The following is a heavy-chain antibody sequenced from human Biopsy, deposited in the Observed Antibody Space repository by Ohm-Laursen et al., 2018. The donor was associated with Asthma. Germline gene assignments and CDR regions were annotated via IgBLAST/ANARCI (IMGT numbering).Heavy chain of an antibody. CDR3: ARAVDYSHYYGIDV. Sequence: ASVNASCKTSCYTFNSAGITWVRQAPGQGLEWMGWISVYNGNTKVAQKLQDRVTMTTDTSTSTAYMELRSLRSDDTAVYFCARAVDYSHYYGIDVWGQGTTVTVS. CDR2: ISVYNGNT. D-gene: IGHD3-10*01. V-gene: IGHV1-18*01. J-gene: IGHJ6*02. CDR1: CYTFNSAG.